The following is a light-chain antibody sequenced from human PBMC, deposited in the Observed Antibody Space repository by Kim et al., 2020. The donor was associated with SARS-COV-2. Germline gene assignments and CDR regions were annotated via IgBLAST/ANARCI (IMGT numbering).Light chain of an antibody. V-gene: IGLV2-11*01. Sequence: QSALTQPRSVSGCPGQSVTISCTGTSSDVGGYDSVSWYQQHPGKVPKLMIYDVTKRPSGVPDRFSGSKSGNTASLTISGLQADDEADYYCCSYADKSTFGFGGGTQLTVL. CDR1: SSDVGGYDS. CDR2: DVT. J-gene: IGLJ3*02. CDR3: CSYADKSTFG.